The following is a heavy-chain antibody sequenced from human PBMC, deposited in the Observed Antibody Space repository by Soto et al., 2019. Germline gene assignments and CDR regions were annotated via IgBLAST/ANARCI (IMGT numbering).Heavy chain of an antibody. J-gene: IGHJ3*02. CDR2: IWYDGSNK. CDR3: ARDDDNAFDI. Sequence: QVQLVESGGGVVQPGRSLRLSCAASGFTFNSYGMHWVRQAPGKGLEWVAAIWYDGSNKHNADSVKGRFTISRDNSKNTLYLQMNSLRAEDTAVYYCARDDDNAFDIWGQGTMVTVSS. D-gene: IGHD3-22*01. V-gene: IGHV3-33*01. CDR1: GFTFNSYG.